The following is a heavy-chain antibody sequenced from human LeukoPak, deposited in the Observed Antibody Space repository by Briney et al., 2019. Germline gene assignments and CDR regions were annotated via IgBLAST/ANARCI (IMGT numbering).Heavy chain of an antibody. CDR2: IYYSGST. J-gene: IGHJ3*02. V-gene: IGHV4-59*01. CDR3: ARGVTIFGVVVDAFDI. CDR1: GGSISSYY. Sequence: SETLSLTCTVSGGSISSYYWSWIRQPPGKGLEWIGYIYYSGSTNYNPSLKSRVTISVDTSKNQFSPKLSSVTAADTAVYYCARGVTIFGVVVDAFDIWGQGTMVTVSS. D-gene: IGHD3-3*01.